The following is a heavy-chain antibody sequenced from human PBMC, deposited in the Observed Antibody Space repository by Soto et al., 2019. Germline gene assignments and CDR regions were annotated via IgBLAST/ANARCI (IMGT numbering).Heavy chain of an antibody. CDR2: INHSGST. CDR3: ARGQVILRYYGMDV. CDR1: GGSFSGYY. V-gene: IGHV4-34*01. J-gene: IGHJ6*02. D-gene: IGHD4-4*01. Sequence: TETLSLTCAVYGGSFSGYYWSWIRQPPGKGLEWIGEINHSGSTNYNPSLKSRVTISVDTSKNQFSLKLSSVTAADTAVYYCARGQVILRYYGMDVWGQGTTVTVSS.